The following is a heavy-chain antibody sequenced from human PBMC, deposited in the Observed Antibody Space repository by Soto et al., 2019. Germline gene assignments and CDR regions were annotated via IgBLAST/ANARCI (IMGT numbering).Heavy chain of an antibody. CDR1: GGSFSGYY. J-gene: IGHJ2*01. Sequence: QVQLQQWGAGLLKPSETLSLTCAVYGGSFSGYYWSWIRQPPGKGLEWIGEINHSGSTNYNPSLKSRVTISVDTSKNQFSLKLSSVTAADTAVYYCAKYGDYDYGYFDLWGRGTLVTVSS. CDR3: AKYGDYDYGYFDL. CDR2: INHSGST. D-gene: IGHD4-17*01. V-gene: IGHV4-34*01.